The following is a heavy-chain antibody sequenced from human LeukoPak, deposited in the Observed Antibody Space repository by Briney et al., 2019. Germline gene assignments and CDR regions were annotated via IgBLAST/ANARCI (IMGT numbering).Heavy chain of an antibody. CDR2: IIPIFGTA. V-gene: IGHV1-69*05. D-gene: IGHD2-2*01. Sequence: SVKVSCKASGGTFSSYAISWVRQAPGQGLEWMGGIIPIFGTANYAQKFQGRVTITTDESTSTAYMELSSLRSEDTAVYYCARDHAPAANWFDPWGQGTLVTVSS. J-gene: IGHJ5*02. CDR3: ARDHAPAANWFDP. CDR1: GGTFSSYA.